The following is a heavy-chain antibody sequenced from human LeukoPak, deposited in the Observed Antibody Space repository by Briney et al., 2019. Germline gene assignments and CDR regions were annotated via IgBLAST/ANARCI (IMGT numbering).Heavy chain of an antibody. V-gene: IGHV4-61*01. CDR2: IYYSGST. J-gene: IGHJ3*02. Sequence: SETLSLTCTVSGGSVSSGSYYWSWIRQPPGKGLEWIGYIYYSGSTNYNPSLKSRVTISVDTSKNQFSLKLSSVTAADTAVFYCARVASGYDVFDIWGQGAMVTVSS. CDR3: ARVASGYDVFDI. CDR1: GGSVSSGSYY. D-gene: IGHD3-3*01.